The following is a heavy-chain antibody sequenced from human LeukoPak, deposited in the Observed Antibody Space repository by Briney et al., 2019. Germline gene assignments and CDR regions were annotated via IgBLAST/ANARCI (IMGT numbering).Heavy chain of an antibody. J-gene: IGHJ3*02. CDR2: MNPNSGNT. D-gene: IGHD3-10*01. V-gene: IGHV1-8*02. CDR1: GYTFTSYD. CDR3: ARMRGPISIWFGELLRRKNNAFDI. Sequence: SVKVSCKASGYTFTSYDINSVRQATGQGLEWMGWMNPNSGNTGYAQKFQGRVTMTMNTSISTAYMELSSLRSEDPAVYYCARMRGPISIWFGELLRRKNNAFDIWGQGTMVTVSS.